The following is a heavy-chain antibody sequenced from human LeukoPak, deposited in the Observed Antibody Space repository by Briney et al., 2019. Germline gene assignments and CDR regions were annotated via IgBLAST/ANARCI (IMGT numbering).Heavy chain of an antibody. Sequence: GGSLRLSCAASGFTFSSYGMHWVRQAPGKGLEWVAVIWYDGSNKYYADSVKGRFTISRDNSKDTLYLQMNSLRAEDTAVYYCARDSYSNYVDYWGQGTPVTVSS. D-gene: IGHD4-11*01. J-gene: IGHJ4*02. CDR3: ARDSYSNYVDY. V-gene: IGHV3-33*01. CDR1: GFTFSSYG. CDR2: IWYDGSNK.